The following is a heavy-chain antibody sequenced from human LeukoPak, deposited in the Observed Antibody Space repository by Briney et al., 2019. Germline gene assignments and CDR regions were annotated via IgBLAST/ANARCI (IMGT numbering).Heavy chain of an antibody. Sequence: GGSLRLSCAASGFTFSSYAMSWVRQASGKGLEWVSAISGSGGSTYYADSVKGRFTISRDNSKNTLYLQMNSLRAEDTAVYYCAKGRIAAAGKTNWFDPWGQGTLVTVSS. V-gene: IGHV3-23*01. D-gene: IGHD6-13*01. CDR2: ISGSGGST. J-gene: IGHJ5*02. CDR3: AKGRIAAAGKTNWFDP. CDR1: GFTFSSYA.